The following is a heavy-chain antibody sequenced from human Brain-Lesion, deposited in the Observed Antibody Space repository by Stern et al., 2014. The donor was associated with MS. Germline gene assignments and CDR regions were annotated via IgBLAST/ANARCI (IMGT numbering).Heavy chain of an antibody. D-gene: IGHD3-10*01. CDR2: VNNDGRRT. CDR3: ARGERWFDS. Sequence: VQLVQSGGGLVKPGGSLRLSCAASGFTFSNYCMHWVRHAPGKGLVWVSRVNNDGRRTSYADSVKGRFTMSRDNAKNTLYLQMNSLRVEDTAIYYCARGERWFDSWGQGTLVTVSS. V-gene: IGHV3-74*02. CDR1: GFTFSNYC. J-gene: IGHJ5*01.